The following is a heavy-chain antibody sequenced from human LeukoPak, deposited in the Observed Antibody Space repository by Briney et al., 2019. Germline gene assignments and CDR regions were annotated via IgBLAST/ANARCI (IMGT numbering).Heavy chain of an antibody. J-gene: IGHJ5*02. Sequence: GGSLRLSCAASGFTFSTYGMHWVRQAPGKGLEWVAVISYDGSNEYYADSVKGRFTISRDNSKNTLYLQMNSLRAEDTAVYYCARAVGGDWFDPWGQGTLVTVSS. CDR2: ISYDGSNE. V-gene: IGHV3-30*03. D-gene: IGHD3-16*01. CDR3: ARAVGGDWFDP. CDR1: GFTFSTYG.